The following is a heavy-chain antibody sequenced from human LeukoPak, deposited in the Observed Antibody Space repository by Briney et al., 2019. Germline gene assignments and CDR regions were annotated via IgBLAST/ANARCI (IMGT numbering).Heavy chain of an antibody. Sequence: SGGSLRLSCAASGFSFDDYAMYWVRQAPGKGLEWVSGITWNSGTLVYADSVKGRFTISRDNAKNSLYLQMNSLRTEDTALYYCAKAMSGAVDHWGQGTLVTVSS. V-gene: IGHV3-9*01. CDR3: AKAMSGAVDH. J-gene: IGHJ4*02. CDR1: GFSFDDYA. CDR2: ITWNSGTL. D-gene: IGHD4/OR15-4a*01.